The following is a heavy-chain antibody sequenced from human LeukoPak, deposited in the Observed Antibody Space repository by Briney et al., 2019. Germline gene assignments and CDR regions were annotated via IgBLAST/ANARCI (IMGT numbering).Heavy chain of an antibody. CDR2: ISACNGNT. CDR3: ASGGVTYYDILTGYQPYYFDY. J-gene: IGHJ4*02. D-gene: IGHD3-9*01. CDR1: GYTFTSYG. V-gene: IGHV1-18*01. Sequence: ASVKVSCKASGYTFTSYGISWVRQAPGQGLEWMGWISACNGNTNYAQKLQGRVTMTTDTSTSTAYMELRSLRSGDTAVYYCASGGVTYYDILTGYQPYYFDYWGQGTLVTVSS.